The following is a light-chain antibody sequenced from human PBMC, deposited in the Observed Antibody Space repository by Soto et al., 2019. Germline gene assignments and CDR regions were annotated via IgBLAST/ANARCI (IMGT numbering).Light chain of an antibody. CDR1: EGFSSW. J-gene: IGKJ4*01. CDR3: QQANSFPLT. Sequence: DIQMTQSPSSVSASVGDRVTITCRASEGFSSWLAWYQQKPGKAPRLLIYGASFLQSGVPSRFSGSGSETEFTLTISSLQPEDFATYYCQQANSFPLTVGGGTKVEIK. V-gene: IGKV1D-12*01. CDR2: GAS.